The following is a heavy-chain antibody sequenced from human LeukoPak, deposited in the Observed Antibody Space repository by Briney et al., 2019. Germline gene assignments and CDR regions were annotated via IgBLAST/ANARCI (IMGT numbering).Heavy chain of an antibody. V-gene: IGHV1-2*02. J-gene: IGHJ4*02. CDR2: INPASAGA. D-gene: IGHD1-26*01. CDR1: GYTFTNYY. Sequence: ASVKVSCKPSGYTFTNYYIHWVRQAPGQGPEWVGWINPASAGAAFAPKFQGRVSMTWDSSITTAFMDLTSLRSNDTAVYYCARQLGNYYRAFDFWGQGTLVTVSS. CDR3: ARQLGNYYRAFDF.